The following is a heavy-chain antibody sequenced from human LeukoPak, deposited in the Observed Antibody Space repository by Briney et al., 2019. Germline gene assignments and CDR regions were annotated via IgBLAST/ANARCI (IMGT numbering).Heavy chain of an antibody. V-gene: IGHV4-59*01. CDR1: GDSISNYY. Sequence: PSETLSLTCTVSGDSISNYYWSWIRQPPGKGLEWIGYFSSSGSTNYNPSLESRVTISVDTSKNQFSLKLSSVTAADTAVYYCARSVAVADIFDYWGQGTLVTVSS. J-gene: IGHJ4*02. D-gene: IGHD6-19*01. CDR3: ARSVAVADIFDY. CDR2: FSSSGST.